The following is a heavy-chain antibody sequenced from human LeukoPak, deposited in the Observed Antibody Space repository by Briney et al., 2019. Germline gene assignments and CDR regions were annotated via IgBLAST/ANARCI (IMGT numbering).Heavy chain of an antibody. CDR2: IHYTGIN. Sequence: SGTLSLTCTVSDGSISGYYWGWIRQAPGRGLEWIAYIHYTGINNYNPSLKSRAAISVDTSTNQSSLKLTSVTAADTAMYYCARHITNSGSAFDLWGRGTLVTVSS. V-gene: IGHV4-59*08. J-gene: IGHJ2*01. CDR1: DGSISGYY. D-gene: IGHD3-10*01. CDR3: ARHITNSGSAFDL.